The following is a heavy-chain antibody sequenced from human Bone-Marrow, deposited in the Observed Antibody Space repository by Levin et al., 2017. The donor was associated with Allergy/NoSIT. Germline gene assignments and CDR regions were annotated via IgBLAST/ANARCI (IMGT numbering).Heavy chain of an antibody. D-gene: IGHD6-19*01. CDR2: ISGGAGST. Sequence: GGSLRLSCAASGFSFSSYAMSWVRQAPGKGLEWVSAISGGAGSTYYADSVKGRFTISRDNSKNTLYLQMNTMRAEDTAVYYCAKGGGWYDNYYYYYGMDVWGQGTAVTVSS. CDR1: GFSFSSYA. J-gene: IGHJ6*02. CDR3: AKGGGWYDNYYYYYGMDV. V-gene: IGHV3-23*01.